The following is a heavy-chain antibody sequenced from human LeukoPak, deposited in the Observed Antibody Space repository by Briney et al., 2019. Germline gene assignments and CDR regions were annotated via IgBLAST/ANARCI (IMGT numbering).Heavy chain of an antibody. CDR1: GGSFSGYY. CDR2: INHSGST. CDR3: ASRALTGYYSY. V-gene: IGHV4-34*01. D-gene: IGHD3-9*01. Sequence: TLSLTCAVYGGSFSGYYWSWIRQPPGKGLEWIGEINHSGSTNYNPSLKSRVTISVDTSKNQFSLKLSSVTAADTAVYYCASRALTGYYSYWGQGTLVTVSS. J-gene: IGHJ4*02.